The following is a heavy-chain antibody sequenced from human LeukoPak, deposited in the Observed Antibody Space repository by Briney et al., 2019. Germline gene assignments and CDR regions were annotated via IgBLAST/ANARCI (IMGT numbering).Heavy chain of an antibody. J-gene: IGHJ4*02. CDR3: ARDYYSDSSGYWADYFDY. D-gene: IGHD3-22*01. CDR1: GYTFTSFG. CDR2: ISTYNGNT. V-gene: IGHV1-18*01. Sequence: ASVKVSCKASGYTFTSFGISWVRQASGQGLEWMGWISTYNGNTYYAQKLQGRVTMTTDTSTSTAYMELRSLRSDDTAVFYCARDYYSDSSGYWADYFDYWGQGTLVTVSS.